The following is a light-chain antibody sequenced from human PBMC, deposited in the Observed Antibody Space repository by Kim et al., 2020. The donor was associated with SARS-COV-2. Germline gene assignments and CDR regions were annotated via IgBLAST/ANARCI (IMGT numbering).Light chain of an antibody. CDR2: AAS. CDR3: QQSYSLPPT. Sequence: ASVGDSVTMTCRASAGISTWLAWYQQNPGKAPNLLIYAASDLQSEVPSRFSGSGSGTVFTLTINSLQPEDIGTYFCQQSYSLPPTFGPGTKVDIK. J-gene: IGKJ3*01. CDR1: AGISTW. V-gene: IGKV1-12*01.